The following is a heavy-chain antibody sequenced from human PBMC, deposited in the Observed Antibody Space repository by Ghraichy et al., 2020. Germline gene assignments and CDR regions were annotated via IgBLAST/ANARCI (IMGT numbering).Heavy chain of an antibody. D-gene: IGHD2/OR15-2a*01. Sequence: ASVKVSCKASGYTFTGYYMHWVRQAPGQGLEWMGWINPNSGGTNYAQKFQGWVTMTRDTSISTAYMELSRLRSDDTAVYYCARFGPEYGPSYYYYGMDVWGQGTTVTVSS. CDR3: ARFGPEYGPSYYYYGMDV. V-gene: IGHV1-2*04. J-gene: IGHJ6*02. CDR2: INPNSGGT. CDR1: GYTFTGYY.